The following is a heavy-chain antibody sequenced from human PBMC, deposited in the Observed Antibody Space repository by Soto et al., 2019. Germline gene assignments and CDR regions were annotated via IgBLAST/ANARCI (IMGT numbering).Heavy chain of an antibody. Sequence: LRLSCAASGFTFSSYTMHWVRQAPGKGLEWVALISYDGSNKYYADSMKGRFTISRDNSKNTLYLQMSSLRAEDTAVYYCARLMVRGDYYGMDVWGQGTTVTVSS. D-gene: IGHD3-10*01. J-gene: IGHJ6*02. CDR2: ISYDGSNK. V-gene: IGHV3-30-3*01. CDR3: ARLMVRGDYYGMDV. CDR1: GFTFSSYT.